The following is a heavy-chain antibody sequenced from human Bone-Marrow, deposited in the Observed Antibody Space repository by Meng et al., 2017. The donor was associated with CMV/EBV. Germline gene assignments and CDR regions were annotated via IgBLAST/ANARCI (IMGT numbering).Heavy chain of an antibody. CDR1: GGTFSSYT. CDR2: IIPILGIA. CDR3: ARSLTESVVVPAAGFDP. D-gene: IGHD2-2*01. Sequence: SVKVSCKASGGTFSSYTISWVRQAPGQGLEWMGRIIPILGIANYAQKFQGRVTITADESTSTAYMELSSLRSEDTAVYYCARSLTESVVVPAAGFDPWGQGTLVTVSS. J-gene: IGHJ5*02. V-gene: IGHV1-69*02.